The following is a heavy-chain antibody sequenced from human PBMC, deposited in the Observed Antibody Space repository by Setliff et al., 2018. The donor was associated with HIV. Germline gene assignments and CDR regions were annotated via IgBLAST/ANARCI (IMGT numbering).Heavy chain of an antibody. CDR2: IYDSGDRT. D-gene: IGHD5-12*01. CDR1: GFTFSSYT. Sequence: GGSLRLSCAASGFTFSSYTMSWVRQAPGKGLEWVSGIYDSGDRTYYADSVKGRFTISRDNSRDTLYLQVNKLRAEDTAVYYCALSGANLFDPWGQGILVTVSS. CDR3: ALSGANLFDP. V-gene: IGHV3-23*01. J-gene: IGHJ5*02.